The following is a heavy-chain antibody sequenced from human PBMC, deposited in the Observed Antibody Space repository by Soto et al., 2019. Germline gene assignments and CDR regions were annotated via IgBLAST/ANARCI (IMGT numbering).Heavy chain of an antibody. CDR3: AKDRRITIFGVVNYYYYYGMDV. J-gene: IGHJ6*02. V-gene: IGHV3-30*18. CDR1: GFTFSSYG. Sequence: QVQLVESGGGVVQPGRSLRLSCAASGFTFSSYGMHWVRQAPGKGLEWVAVISYDGSNKYYADSVKGRFTISRDNSKNTLYLQMDSLRAEDTAVYYCAKDRRITIFGVVNYYYYYGMDVWGQGTTVTVSS. CDR2: ISYDGSNK. D-gene: IGHD3-3*01.